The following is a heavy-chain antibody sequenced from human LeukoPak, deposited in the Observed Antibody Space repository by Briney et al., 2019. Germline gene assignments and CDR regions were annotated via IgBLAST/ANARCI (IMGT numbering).Heavy chain of an antibody. CDR2: IYYSGST. Sequence: PSETLSLTCTVSGGSISSSSYYWGWIRQPPGKGLEWIGSIYYSGSTYYNPSLKSRVTISVDTSKNQSSLKLSSVTAADTAVYYCARDASEWELLWDYFDYWGQGTLVTVSS. V-gene: IGHV4-39*07. J-gene: IGHJ4*02. CDR1: GGSISSSSYY. D-gene: IGHD1-26*01. CDR3: ARDASEWELLWDYFDY.